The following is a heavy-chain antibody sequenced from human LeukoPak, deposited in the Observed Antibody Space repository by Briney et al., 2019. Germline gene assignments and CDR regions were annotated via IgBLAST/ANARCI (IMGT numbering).Heavy chain of an antibody. V-gene: IGHV4-4*07. CDR1: GGSIYGYY. Sequence: PSETLSLTCTVSGGSIYGYYWNWIRQPAGRGLEWIGRIYSKGSTNSNPSLRSRITMSVDTSKSQFSLKVSSVTAADTAVYYCARVSSSSGYYFDYWGQGTLVTVSS. D-gene: IGHD6-19*01. CDR3: ARVSSSSGYYFDY. CDR2: IYSKGST. J-gene: IGHJ4*02.